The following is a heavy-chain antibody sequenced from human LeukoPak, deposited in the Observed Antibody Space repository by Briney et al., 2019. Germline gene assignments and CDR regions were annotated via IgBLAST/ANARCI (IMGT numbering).Heavy chain of an antibody. CDR2: ISSSSSYI. CDR3: ASLRGHKVLGDTDRLDY. D-gene: IGHD1-26*01. J-gene: IGHJ4*02. CDR1: GFTLSSYS. Sequence: TGGSLRLSCAASGFTLSSYSMNWVRQAPGKGLEWVSSISSSSSYIYYADSVKGRFTISRDNPKNSLYLQMNSLRAEDTAVYYCASLRGHKVLGDTDRLDYWGQGTLVTVSS. V-gene: IGHV3-21*01.